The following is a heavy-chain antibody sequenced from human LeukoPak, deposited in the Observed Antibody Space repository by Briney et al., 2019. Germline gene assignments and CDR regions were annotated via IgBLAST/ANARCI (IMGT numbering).Heavy chain of an antibody. V-gene: IGHV4-59*08. Sequence: SETLSLTCTVSGGSINSYYWSWIRQPPGKGLEWIGYIYYSGSTKYNPSLKSRVTISVDTSTDQFSLRLTSVTAADTAVYYCARQEGCSSCWYPHSWFDPWGQGTLVTVSS. CDR1: GGSINSYY. J-gene: IGHJ5*02. CDR3: ARQEGCSSCWYPHSWFDP. D-gene: IGHD6-13*01. CDR2: IYYSGST.